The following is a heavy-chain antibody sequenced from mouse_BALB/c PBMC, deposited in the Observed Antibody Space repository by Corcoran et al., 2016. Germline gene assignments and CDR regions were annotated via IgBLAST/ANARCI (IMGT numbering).Heavy chain of an antibody. D-gene: IGHD1-1*01. Sequence: EVQLQQSGPELVKPGASVKMSCKASGYTFTSYVMHWVKQKPGQGLEWIGYINPYNDGTKYNEKFKGKATLTSDKSSSKAYMELSSLTSEDSAVYYCARGGLYGSSSYYAMDYWGQGTSVTVSS. CDR1: GYTFTSYV. J-gene: IGHJ4*01. V-gene: IGHV1S136*01. CDR3: ARGGLYGSSSYYAMDY. CDR2: INPYNDGT.